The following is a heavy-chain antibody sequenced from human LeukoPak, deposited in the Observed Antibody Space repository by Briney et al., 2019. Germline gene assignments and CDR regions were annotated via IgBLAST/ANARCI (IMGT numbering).Heavy chain of an antibody. D-gene: IGHD1-26*01. J-gene: IGHJ4*02. CDR2: IKQEGSTK. CDR3: SRDTIGSLDY. V-gene: IGHV3-7*01. Sequence: GRSLRLSSAASGITLANSCMAWVFQGPGKGLEWVANIKQEGSTKHYADSLKGRFTISRDNPKNSLFLQMNNLRADDTAIYYCSRDTIGSLDYWGQGILVSVAS. CDR1: GITLANSC.